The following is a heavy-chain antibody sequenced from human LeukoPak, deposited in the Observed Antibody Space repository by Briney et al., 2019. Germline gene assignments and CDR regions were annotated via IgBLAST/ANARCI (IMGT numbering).Heavy chain of an antibody. J-gene: IGHJ6*02. CDR3: ARVPLRYFDSSGYYRYYYYGIDV. D-gene: IGHD3-22*01. CDR2: ISSSSSTI. CDR1: GLTFSSYS. V-gene: IGHV3-48*01. Sequence: GGSLRLSCAASGLTFSSYSMNWVRQAPGKGLEWVSYISSSSSTIYYADSVKGRFTISRDNAKNSLYLQMNSLRAEDTAVYYCARVPLRYFDSSGYYRYYYYGIDVWGQGTTVTVSS.